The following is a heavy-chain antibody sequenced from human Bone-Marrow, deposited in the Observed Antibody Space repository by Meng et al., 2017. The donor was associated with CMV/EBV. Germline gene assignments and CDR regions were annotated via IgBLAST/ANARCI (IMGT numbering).Heavy chain of an antibody. D-gene: IGHD4/OR15-4a*01. J-gene: IGHJ5*02. CDR1: GGSISSSNW. Sequence: SETLSLTCAVSGGSISSSNWWSWVRQPPGKGLEWIGEIYHSGSTNYNPSLKSRVTISVDKSKNQFSLKLSSVTAADTAVYYCARSHGYGGTPNWFDPWGQGTLVTVSS. V-gene: IGHV4-4*02. CDR2: IYHSGST. CDR3: ARSHGYGGTPNWFDP.